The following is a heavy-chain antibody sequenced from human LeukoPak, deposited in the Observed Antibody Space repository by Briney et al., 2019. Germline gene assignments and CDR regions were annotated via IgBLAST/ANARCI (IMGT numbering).Heavy chain of an antibody. D-gene: IGHD6-13*01. CDR2: ISYDGSNK. Sequence: GRSLRLSCAASGFTFSSYGMHWVRQAPGKGLEWVAVISYDGSNKYYADSVKGRFTISRDNSKNTLYLQMNSLRAEDTAVYYCVKAPIAAAGIYYFDYWGQGTLVTVSS. V-gene: IGHV3-30*18. CDR1: GFTFSSYG. J-gene: IGHJ4*02. CDR3: VKAPIAAAGIYYFDY.